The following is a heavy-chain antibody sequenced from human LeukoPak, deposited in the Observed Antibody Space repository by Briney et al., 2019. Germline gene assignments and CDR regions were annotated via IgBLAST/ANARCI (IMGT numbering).Heavy chain of an antibody. V-gene: IGHV3-30*18. CDR1: GFTFSSYG. CDR2: ISYGGSNK. Sequence: GGSLRLSCAASGFTFSSYGMHWVRQAPGKGLEWVAVISYGGSNKYYADSVKGRFTISRDNSKNTLYLQMNSLRAEDTAVYYCAKVLGLRVTDYWGQGTLVTVSS. J-gene: IGHJ4*02. D-gene: IGHD2-21*02. CDR3: AKVLGLRVTDY.